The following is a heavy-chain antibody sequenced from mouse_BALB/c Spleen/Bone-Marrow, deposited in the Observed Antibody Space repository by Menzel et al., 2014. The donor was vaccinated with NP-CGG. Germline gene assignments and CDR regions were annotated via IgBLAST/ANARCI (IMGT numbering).Heavy chain of an antibody. V-gene: IGHV14-3*02. J-gene: IGHJ2*01. Sequence: VHVTSSGAALVKPGASVKWSCTASGFKIKDPYLHWVSQRPEQGLEWIGRIDPANGNTKYDPKFQGKATITADTSSNTAYLQLSSLTSEDTAVYYCASYVYGYYFDYWGQGTTLTVSS. D-gene: IGHD2-2*01. CDR2: IDPANGNT. CDR1: GFKIKDPY. CDR3: ASYVYGYYFDY.